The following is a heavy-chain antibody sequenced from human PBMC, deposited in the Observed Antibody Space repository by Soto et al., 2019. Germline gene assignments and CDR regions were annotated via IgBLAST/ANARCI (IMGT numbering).Heavy chain of an antibody. Sequence: PGGSLRLSCAASGFSFSTYPMTWVRQAPGKRLEGVSSISGSGGDTYYIDSAKGRFTISRDNSKNTVYLQMNSLRAEDTAVYYCAKWHTSNFDSLPFTGFDFWGQGTQVTVSS. CDR3: AKWHTSNFDSLPFTGFDF. CDR2: ISGSGGDT. CDR1: GFSFSTYP. D-gene: IGHD3-22*01. J-gene: IGHJ4*02. V-gene: IGHV3-23*01.